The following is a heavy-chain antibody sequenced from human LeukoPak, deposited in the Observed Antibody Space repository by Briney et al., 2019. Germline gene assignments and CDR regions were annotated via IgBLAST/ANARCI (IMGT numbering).Heavy chain of an antibody. D-gene: IGHD6-25*01. CDR3: ARGQRRYSSGQFDP. V-gene: IGHV4-34*01. Sequence: SETLSLTCAVYGGSFSGYYWSWIRQPPGKGLEWIGEINHSGSTNYNPSLKSRVTISVDTSKNQFSLKLSSVTAADTAVYYCARGQRRYSSGQFDPWGQGTLVTVSS. CDR2: INHSGST. J-gene: IGHJ5*02. CDR1: GGSFSGYY.